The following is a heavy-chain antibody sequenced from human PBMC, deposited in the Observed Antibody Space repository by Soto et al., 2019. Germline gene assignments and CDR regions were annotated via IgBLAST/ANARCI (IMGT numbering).Heavy chain of an antibody. V-gene: IGHV1-8*01. CDR2: MNPNSGNP. CDR3: AREWSGRGDY. J-gene: IGHJ4*02. Sequence: QVQLVQTGAEVKKPGASVKVSCKASGYTFTSYDTNWVRQATGQGLEWMGWMNPNSGNPGSAQKLQGRVTMTRNTSISTAYLELNSLRSEDTAVYYCAREWSGRGDYWGQGTLVTVSS. CDR1: GYTFTSYD. D-gene: IGHD3-3*01.